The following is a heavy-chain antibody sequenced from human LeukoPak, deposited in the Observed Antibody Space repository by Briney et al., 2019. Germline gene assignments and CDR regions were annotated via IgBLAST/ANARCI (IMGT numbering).Heavy chain of an antibody. CDR2: IYYSGST. Sequence: SETLSLTCTVSGGSISSYYWSWIRRPPGKGLEWIGYIYYSGSTNYNPFLKSRVTISLDTSKNQFSLKLSSVTAADTAVYYCARGVVAAAGRTFDFWGQGTLVTVSS. D-gene: IGHD6-13*01. CDR1: GGSISSYY. J-gene: IGHJ4*02. CDR3: ARGVVAAAGRTFDF. V-gene: IGHV4-59*01.